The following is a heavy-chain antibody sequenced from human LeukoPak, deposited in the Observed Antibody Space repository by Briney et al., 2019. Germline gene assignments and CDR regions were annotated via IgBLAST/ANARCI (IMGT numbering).Heavy chain of an antibody. CDR2: IKSKTGGGTT. Sequence: PGGSLRLSCAASGFTSSNAWMSWVRQAPGRGLEWVGRIKSKTGGGTTDYAAPVKGRFPISRDDSKNTLYLQMNSLKPEDTAVYYCTTDYPAIAVAGTDYWGQGTLVTVSS. CDR3: TTDYPAIAVAGTDY. V-gene: IGHV3-15*01. D-gene: IGHD6-19*01. J-gene: IGHJ4*02. CDR1: GFTSSNAW.